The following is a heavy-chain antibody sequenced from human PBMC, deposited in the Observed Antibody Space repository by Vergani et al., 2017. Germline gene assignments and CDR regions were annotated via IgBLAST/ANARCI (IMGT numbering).Heavy chain of an antibody. Sequence: QVQLVESGGGVVQPGRSLRLSCAASGFTFSSYGMHWVRQAPGKGLEWVAVIWYDGSNKYYADSVKGRFTISRDNSKNTLYLQMNSLRAEDTAVYYCARVVGDSSGYYLDYWGQGTLVTVSS. J-gene: IGHJ4*02. CDR2: IWYDGSNK. CDR1: GFTFSSYG. V-gene: IGHV3-33*01. CDR3: ARVVGDSSGYYLDY. D-gene: IGHD3-22*01.